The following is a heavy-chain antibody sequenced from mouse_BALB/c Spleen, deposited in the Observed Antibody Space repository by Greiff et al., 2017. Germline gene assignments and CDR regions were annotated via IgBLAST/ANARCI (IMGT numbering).Heavy chain of an antibody. CDR2: IDPANGNT. D-gene: IGHD2-2*01. CDR1: GFNIKDTY. V-gene: IGHV14-3*02. Sequence: VHVKQSGAELVKPGASVKLSCTASGFNIKDTYMHWVKQRPEQGLEWIGRIDPANGNTKYDPKFQGKATITADTSSNTAYLQLSSLTSEDTAVYYCARGSYYGYDLYWYFDVWGAGTSVTVSS. CDR3: ARGSYYGYDLYWYFDV. J-gene: IGHJ1*01.